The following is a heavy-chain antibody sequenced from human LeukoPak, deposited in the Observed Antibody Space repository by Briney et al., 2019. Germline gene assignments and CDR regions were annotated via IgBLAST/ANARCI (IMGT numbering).Heavy chain of an antibody. CDR1: GGTFSSYA. V-gene: IGHV1-18*01. Sequence: GASVKVSCKASGGTFSSYAISWVRQAPGQGLEWMGWISAYNGNTNYAQKLQGRVTMTTDTSTSTSYMELRSLRSDDTAVYYCATDRVGVLAAGNGPDMDVWGKGTTVTVSS. J-gene: IGHJ6*03. CDR3: ATDRVGVLAAGNGPDMDV. D-gene: IGHD6-13*01. CDR2: ISAYNGNT.